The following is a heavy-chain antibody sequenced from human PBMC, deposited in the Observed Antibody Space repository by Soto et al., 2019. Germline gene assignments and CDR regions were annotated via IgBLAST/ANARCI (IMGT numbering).Heavy chain of an antibody. CDR3: ARPLGSGFLYYYYGMDV. J-gene: IGHJ6*02. CDR2: ISYDGSNK. Sequence: PGGSLRLSCAASGFSVSSNYMSWVRQAPGKGLEWVAVISYDGSNKYYADSVKGRFTISRDNSKNTLYLQMNSLRAEDTAVYYCARPLGSGFLYYYYGMDVWGQGTTVTVSS. CDR1: GFSVSSNY. D-gene: IGHD6-19*01. V-gene: IGHV3-30-3*01.